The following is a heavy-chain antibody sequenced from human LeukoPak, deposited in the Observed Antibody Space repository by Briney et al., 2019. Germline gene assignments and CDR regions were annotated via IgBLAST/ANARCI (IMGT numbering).Heavy chain of an antibody. CDR1: GGSISSYY. V-gene: IGHV4-59*01. D-gene: IGHD5/OR15-5a*01. CDR3: ARVYDGKYTN. Sequence: PSETLSLTCTVSGGSISSYYWSWIRQPPGKGLEWVGYIYYSGSTNYNPSLKSRVTISVDTSKNQFSLKLSSVTAADTAVYYCARVYDGKYTNWGQGTLVTVSS. CDR2: IYYSGST. J-gene: IGHJ4*02.